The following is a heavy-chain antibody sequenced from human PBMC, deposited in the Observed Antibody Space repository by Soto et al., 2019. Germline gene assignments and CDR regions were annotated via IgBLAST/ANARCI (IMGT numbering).Heavy chain of an antibody. J-gene: IGHJ4*02. D-gene: IGHD6-19*01. CDR2: ISYDGSNK. CDR3: AKVFGIAVAGTLDY. Sequence: PGGSLRLSCAASGFTFSSYAMSWVRQAPGKGLEWVAVISYDGSNKYYADSVKGRFTISRDNSKNTLYLQMNSLRAEDTAVYYCAKVFGIAVAGTLDYWGQGTLVTSPQ. V-gene: IGHV3-30*18. CDR1: GFTFSSYA.